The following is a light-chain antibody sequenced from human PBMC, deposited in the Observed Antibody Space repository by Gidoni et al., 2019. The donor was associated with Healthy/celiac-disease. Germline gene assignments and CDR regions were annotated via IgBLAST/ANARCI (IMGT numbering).Light chain of an antibody. V-gene: IGKV3-15*01. CDR1: QSVSSN. J-gene: IGKJ3*01. Sequence: EIVMTQSPATLSVSPGERATLSCRASQSVSSNFAWYHQKPGQAPRLLIYGASTRATGIPAMFSGSGSWTEFTLTISSLQSEDFAVYYCQQYNNWPPEKTFGPGTKVDIK. CDR2: GAS. CDR3: QQYNNWPPEKT.